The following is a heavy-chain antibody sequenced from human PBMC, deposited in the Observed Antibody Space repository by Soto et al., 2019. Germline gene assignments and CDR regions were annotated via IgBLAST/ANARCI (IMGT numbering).Heavy chain of an antibody. J-gene: IGHJ5*02. V-gene: IGHV4-34*01. D-gene: IGHD2-15*01. CDR1: GGSFSGYY. CDR2: INHSGST. Sequence: SETLSLTCAVYGGSFSGYYWSWIRQPPGKGLEWIGEINHSGSTNYNPSLTSRVTISVDTSKNQFSLKLSSVTAADTAVYYCARTRNYCSGGSCFKDPNWFDPWGQGTLVTVSS. CDR3: ARTRNYCSGGSCFKDPNWFDP.